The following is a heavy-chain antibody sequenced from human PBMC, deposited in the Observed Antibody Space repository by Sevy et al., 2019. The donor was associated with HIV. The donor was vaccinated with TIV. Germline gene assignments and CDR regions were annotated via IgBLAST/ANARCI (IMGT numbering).Heavy chain of an antibody. Sequence: GGSLRLSCTTSGFTFSAYAMHWVRQAPGKGLEWVAIIWSDGAYQYHGDSVKGRFTISRDYSKNTLYLQMNSLRVEDTAVYYCARGGYYYDNAAYYAFDSWGQGTLVTVSS. V-gene: IGHV3-33*01. CDR1: GFTFSAYA. CDR3: ARGGYYYDNAAYYAFDS. J-gene: IGHJ4*02. CDR2: IWSDGAYQ. D-gene: IGHD3-22*01.